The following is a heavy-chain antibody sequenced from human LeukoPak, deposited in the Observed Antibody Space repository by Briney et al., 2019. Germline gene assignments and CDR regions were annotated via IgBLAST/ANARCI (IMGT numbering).Heavy chain of an antibody. Sequence: GASVKVSCKASGGTFSSYAISWVRQAPGQGLEWMGGIIPIFGTANYAQKFQGRVTITADESTSTAYMELSSLRSEGTAVYYCARVGGYCSSTSCYNWFDPWGQGTLVTVSS. CDR3: ARVGGYCSSTSCYNWFDP. J-gene: IGHJ5*02. CDR1: GGTFSSYA. V-gene: IGHV1-69*13. D-gene: IGHD2-2*01. CDR2: IIPIFGTA.